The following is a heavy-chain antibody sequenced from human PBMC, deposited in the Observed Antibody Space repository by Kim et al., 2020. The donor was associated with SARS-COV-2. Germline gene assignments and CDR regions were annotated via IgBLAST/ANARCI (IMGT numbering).Heavy chain of an antibody. V-gene: IGHV3-33*01. D-gene: IGHD1-7*01. CDR3: ARSYNWNLGRYYGMDV. J-gene: IGHJ6*02. CDR1: GFTFSSYG. CDR2: IWYDGSNK. Sequence: GGSLRLSCAASGFTFSSYGMHWVRQAPGKGLEWVAVIWYDGSNKYYADSVKGRFTISRDNSKNTLYLQMNSLRAEDTAVYYCARSYNWNLGRYYGMDVWGQGTTVTVSS.